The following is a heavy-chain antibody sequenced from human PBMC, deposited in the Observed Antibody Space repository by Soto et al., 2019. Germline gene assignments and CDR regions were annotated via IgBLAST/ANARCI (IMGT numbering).Heavy chain of an antibody. V-gene: IGHV3-23*01. J-gene: IGHJ4*02. D-gene: IGHD6-19*01. Sequence: EVQLLESGGGLVQPGGSLRLSCAASGFTFSSYAMSWVRQAPGKGLEWVSAISGSGISTYYADSVKGRFTISRDNSKNTLYLKMTSLRAEDTAVYYCAKEYEYSSGWERIDYWGQGTLVTVSA. CDR1: GFTFSSYA. CDR2: ISGSGIST. CDR3: AKEYEYSSGWERIDY.